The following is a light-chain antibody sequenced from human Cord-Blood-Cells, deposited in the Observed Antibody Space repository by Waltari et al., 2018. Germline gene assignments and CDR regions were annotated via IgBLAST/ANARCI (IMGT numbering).Light chain of an antibody. CDR3: QQYGSSHFT. CDR2: GAS. V-gene: IGKV3-20*01. Sequence: EIVLTQSPGTLSLSPVERATLSCRASQSVSSSYLAWYQQKPGQAPRLLIYGASSRATGIPDRFSGSGSGTDFTLTISRLEPEDFAVYYCQQYGSSHFTFGPGTKVDIK. CDR1: QSVSSSY. J-gene: IGKJ3*01.